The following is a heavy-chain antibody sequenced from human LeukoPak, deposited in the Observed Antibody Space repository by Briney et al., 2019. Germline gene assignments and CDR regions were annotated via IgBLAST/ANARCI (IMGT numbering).Heavy chain of an antibody. CDR1: GFTFSSYG. J-gene: IGHJ4*02. V-gene: IGHV3-30*02. D-gene: IGHD3-10*01. CDR3: AKDRDRLPMYYFDY. CDR2: IRYDGSNK. Sequence: GGSLRLSCAASGFTFSSYGMHWVRQAPGKGLEWVAFIRYDGSNKYYADSVKGRFTISRDNSKNTLYLQMNSLRAEDTAVYYCAKDRDRLPMYYFDYWGQGTLVTVSS.